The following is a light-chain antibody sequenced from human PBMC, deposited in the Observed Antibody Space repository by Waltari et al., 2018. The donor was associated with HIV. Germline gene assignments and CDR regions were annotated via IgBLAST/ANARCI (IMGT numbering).Light chain of an antibody. Sequence: QSALTQPASVSGSPGQSITIPCTATSSDVGDSKYVSWYQQYPGKAPKLMIYEVNNRPSGVSNRFSGSKSGHTASLTISGLQTEDEGDYYCSSYTTSSTVVFGGGTKLTVL. V-gene: IGLV2-14*01. CDR3: SSYTTSSTVV. CDR1: SSDVGDSKY. CDR2: EVN. J-gene: IGLJ3*02.